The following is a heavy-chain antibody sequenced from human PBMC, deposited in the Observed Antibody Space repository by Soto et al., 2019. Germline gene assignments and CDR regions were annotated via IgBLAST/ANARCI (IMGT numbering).Heavy chain of an antibody. CDR1: GGTSRNYP. J-gene: IGHJ4*02. V-gene: IGHV1-69*02. CDR3: ARGPLVVLNYFES. Sequence: VQLVQSGTEVKKPGSSVKVSCKASGGTSRNYPINWVRQAPGQGLEWMGSIFPLTDIPDYAQNFQARLTISADKSTSTAYMELSSLTSDDTAMYFCARGPLVVLNYFESWGQGTLVTVSS. CDR2: IFPLTDIP.